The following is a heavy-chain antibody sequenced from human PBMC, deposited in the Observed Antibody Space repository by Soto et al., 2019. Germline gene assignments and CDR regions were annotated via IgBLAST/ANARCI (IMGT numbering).Heavy chain of an antibody. V-gene: IGHV1-18*01. Sequence: ASVKVSCKASGYALTSYGISWVRQAPGQGLEWLGWISAYNDNTNYAQKLQGRVTLTTDTSTSTAYMELRNLRSDDTAVYFCAREGYYYGSGRYSPPHCYGMGVWGQGTTVTVSS. J-gene: IGHJ6*02. D-gene: IGHD3-10*01. CDR1: GYALTSYG. CDR2: ISAYNDNT. CDR3: AREGYYYGSGRYSPPHCYGMGV.